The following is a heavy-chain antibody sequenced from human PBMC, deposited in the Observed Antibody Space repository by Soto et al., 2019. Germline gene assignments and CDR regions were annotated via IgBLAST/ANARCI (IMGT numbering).Heavy chain of an antibody. CDR2: IYYSGST. Sequence: SETLSLTCTVSGGSISSYYWSWIRQPPGKGLEWIGYIYYSGSTNYNPSLKSRVTISVDTSKNQFSLKLSSVTAADTAVYYCAREGGYYDSSGSAGDFDLWGRGTLVTVSS. CDR1: GGSISSYY. CDR3: AREGGYYDSSGSAGDFDL. D-gene: IGHD3-22*01. J-gene: IGHJ2*01. V-gene: IGHV4-59*01.